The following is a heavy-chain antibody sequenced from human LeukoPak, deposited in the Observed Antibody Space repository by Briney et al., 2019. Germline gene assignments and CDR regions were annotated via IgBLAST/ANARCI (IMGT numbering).Heavy chain of an antibody. D-gene: IGHD3-3*01. Sequence: GGSLRLSCAASGFTFSDYWMTWVRQAPGKGLEWVANIKKEGSEKYYVDSVKGRFTISRDNANNSLYLQMNSLRAEDTAVYYCARDGGDYDFWSGFPAGALDSWGQGTLVTVSS. CDR1: GFTFSDYW. CDR3: ARDGGDYDFWSGFPAGALDS. CDR2: IKKEGSEK. J-gene: IGHJ4*02. V-gene: IGHV3-7*01.